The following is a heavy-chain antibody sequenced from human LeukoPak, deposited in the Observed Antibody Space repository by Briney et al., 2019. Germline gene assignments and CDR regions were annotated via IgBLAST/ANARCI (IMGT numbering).Heavy chain of an antibody. J-gene: IGHJ4*02. CDR3: AKDISYCSSTSCWGCCSGFDY. CDR2: IKQDGSEK. D-gene: IGHD2-2*01. CDR1: GFTFSSYW. V-gene: IGHV3-7*03. Sequence: GGSLRLSCAASGFTFSSYWMSWVRQAPGKGLEWVANIKQDGSEKYYMDSVKGRFTISRDNAKNSLYLQMNSLRAEDTALYYCAKDISYCSSTSCWGCCSGFDYWGQGTLVTVSS.